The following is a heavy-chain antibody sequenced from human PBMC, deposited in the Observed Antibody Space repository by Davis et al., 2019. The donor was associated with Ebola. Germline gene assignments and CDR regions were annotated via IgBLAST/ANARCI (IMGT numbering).Heavy chain of an antibody. CDR1: GFTVSSNY. Sequence: PGGSLRLSCAASGFTVSSNYMSWVRQAPGKGLEWVSVIYSGGSTYYADSVKGRFTISRDNSKSTLYLQMNSLRAEDTAVYYCGTNKYYYYGMDVWGQGTTVTVSS. CDR2: IYSGGST. V-gene: IGHV3-53*01. J-gene: IGHJ6*02. D-gene: IGHD1/OR15-1a*01. CDR3: GTNKYYYYGMDV.